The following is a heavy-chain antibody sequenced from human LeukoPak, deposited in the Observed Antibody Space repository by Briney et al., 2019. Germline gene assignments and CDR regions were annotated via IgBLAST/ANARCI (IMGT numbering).Heavy chain of an antibody. V-gene: IGHV4-39*07. D-gene: IGHD2-15*01. CDR3: ARGPYCSGGSCRYNWFDP. Sequence: SETLSLTRTVSGCSISSSGYYWGWIRQPPGQGLEWIGEINHSGSTNYNPSLKSRVTISVDTSKNQFSLKLSSVTAADTAVYYCARGPYCSGGSCRYNWFDPWGQGTLVTVSS. J-gene: IGHJ5*02. CDR2: INHSGST. CDR1: GCSISSSGYY.